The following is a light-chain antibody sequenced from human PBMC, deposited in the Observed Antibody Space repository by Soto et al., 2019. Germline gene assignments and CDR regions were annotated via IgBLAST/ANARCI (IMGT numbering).Light chain of an antibody. J-gene: IGLJ3*02. CDR3: QSYDNSVSGWV. CDR2: GNN. Sequence: QSVLTQPPSVSGAPGQRVTISCTGSSSNIGEGYDVHWYQQLPGTAPKLLIYGNNNRPSGVPDRFSGSKSGTSASLAIIGLQAEDEADDCCQSYDNSVSGWVFGGGTKLPVL. V-gene: IGLV1-40*01. CDR1: SSNIGEGYD.